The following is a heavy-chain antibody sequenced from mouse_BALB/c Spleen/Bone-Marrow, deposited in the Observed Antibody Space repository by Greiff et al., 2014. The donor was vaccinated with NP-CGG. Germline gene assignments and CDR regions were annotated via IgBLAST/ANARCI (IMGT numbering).Heavy chain of an antibody. D-gene: IGHD2-3*01. J-gene: IGHJ3*01. CDR1: GFDFSGYW. Sequence: EVQLVESGGGLVQPGGSLKLSCAASGFDFSGYWMTWVRQAPGKGLEWIGEINPDSRTINYKPSLKEKFIMSRDNAKNTLYLQMSKVRSEDTALYYCARNGYYGWITYWGQGTLVTVSA. CDR2: INPDSRTI. CDR3: ARNGYYGWITY. V-gene: IGHV4-1*02.